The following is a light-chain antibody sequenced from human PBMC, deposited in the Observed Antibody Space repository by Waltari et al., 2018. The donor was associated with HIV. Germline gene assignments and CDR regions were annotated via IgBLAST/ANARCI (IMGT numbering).Light chain of an antibody. V-gene: IGLV2-23*02. CDR3: CSYAGSESSEV. J-gene: IGLJ2*01. Sequence: QSALTQPASVSGSPGQSITLPCTGTRRNIRANNYVSWYQQPPGKAPKLIIYDVTTRPSGVFNRFSGSKSGNTASLTISGLQAEDEADYHCCSYAGSESSEVFGGGTKLTVL. CDR2: DVT. CDR1: RRNIRANNY.